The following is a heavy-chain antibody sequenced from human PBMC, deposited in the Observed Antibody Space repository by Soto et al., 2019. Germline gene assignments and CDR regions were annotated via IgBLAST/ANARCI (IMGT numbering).Heavy chain of an antibody. V-gene: IGHV2-5*02. J-gene: IGHJ4*02. Sequence: QITLKESGPTLVKPTQTLTLTCTFSGFSLSTSGVAVGWIRQPPGKALEWLALIYWDDDKRYSPSLKSRLTITKDTSKNQVVLTMTNMDPVDTATYYCAHRPSHRAYNYAYHYWGQGTLVTVSS. CDR3: AHRPSHRAYNYAYHY. CDR2: IYWDDDK. D-gene: IGHD5-18*01. CDR1: GFSLSTSGVA.